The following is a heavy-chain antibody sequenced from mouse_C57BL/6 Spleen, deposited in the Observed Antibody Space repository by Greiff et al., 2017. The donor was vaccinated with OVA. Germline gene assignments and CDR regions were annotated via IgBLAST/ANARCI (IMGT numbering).Heavy chain of an antibody. CDR2: INPYNGGT. D-gene: IGHD1-1*01. CDR3: ARGFTTVVRIDY. Sequence: EVKLVESGPVLVKPGASVKMSCKASGYTFTDYYMNWVKQSHGKSLEWIGVINPYNGGTSYNQKFKGKATLTVDKSSSTAYMELNSLTSEDSAVYYCARGFTTVVRIDYWGQGTTLTVSS. CDR1: GYTFTDYY. J-gene: IGHJ2*01. V-gene: IGHV1-19*01.